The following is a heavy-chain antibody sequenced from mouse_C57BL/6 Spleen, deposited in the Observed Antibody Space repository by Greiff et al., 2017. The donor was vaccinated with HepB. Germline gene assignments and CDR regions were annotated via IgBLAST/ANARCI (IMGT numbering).Heavy chain of an antibody. CDR2: IHPNSGST. D-gene: IGHD3-2*02. V-gene: IGHV1-64*01. CDR1: GYTFTSYW. J-gene: IGHJ3*01. Sequence: QVQLQQSGAELVKPGASVKLSCKASGYTFTSYWMHWVKQRPGQGLEWIGMIHPNSGSTNYNEKFKSKATLTVDKSSSTAYMQLSSLTSEDSAVYYCARSSGYGGAYWGQGTLVTVSA. CDR3: ARSSGYGGAY.